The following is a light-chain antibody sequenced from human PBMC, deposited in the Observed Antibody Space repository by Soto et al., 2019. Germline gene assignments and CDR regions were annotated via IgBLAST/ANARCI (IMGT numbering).Light chain of an antibody. CDR2: GAS. CDR3: QQYGSSPQT. Sequence: EIVLTQSPGTLSLSPGERATLSCRASQSVSSSYLAWYQQKPGQAPRRLIYGASSRATGIPDRFSGSGSGTDFTLTISRLEPEDFAVYYCQQYGSSPQTCGQGTKVEIK. V-gene: IGKV3-20*01. J-gene: IGKJ1*01. CDR1: QSVSSSY.